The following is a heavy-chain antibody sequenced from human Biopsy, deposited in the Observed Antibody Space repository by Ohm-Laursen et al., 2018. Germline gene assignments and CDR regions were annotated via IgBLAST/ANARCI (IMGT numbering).Heavy chain of an antibody. Sequence: SETLSLTCAVYGGTYSGYYWSWIRQPPGKGLEWIGEVHHDGRANSNPSLKSRVTISGDMSKKQFSLKLSGVTAADTAVYYCARFIVPSLHCSNGVCPIRWFDPWGQGTLVTVSS. V-gene: IGHV4-34*01. CDR2: VHHDGRA. CDR1: GGTYSGYY. J-gene: IGHJ5*02. D-gene: IGHD2-2*01. CDR3: ARFIVPSLHCSNGVCPIRWFDP.